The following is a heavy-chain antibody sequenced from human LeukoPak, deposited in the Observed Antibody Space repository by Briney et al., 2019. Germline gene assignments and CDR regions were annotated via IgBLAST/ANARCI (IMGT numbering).Heavy chain of an antibody. Sequence: SVKVSCKASGSTFTNYYVHWVRQAPGQGLEWMGRIIPILGIANYAQKFQGRVTITADKSTSTAYMELSSLRSEDTAVYYCARDYYDSSGLNWFDPWGQGTLVTVSS. V-gene: IGHV1-69*04. J-gene: IGHJ5*02. D-gene: IGHD3-22*01. CDR2: IIPILGIA. CDR1: GSTFTNYY. CDR3: ARDYYDSSGLNWFDP.